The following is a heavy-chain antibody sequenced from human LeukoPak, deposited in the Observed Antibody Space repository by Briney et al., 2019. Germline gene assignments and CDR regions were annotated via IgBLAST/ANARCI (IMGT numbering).Heavy chain of an antibody. D-gene: IGHD6-6*01. CDR3: TRGSSSQYFQY. CDR2: ISAYSGNT. J-gene: IGHJ1*01. CDR1: GGTFSSYA. Sequence: ASVKVSCKASGGTFSSYAISWVRQAPGQGLEWLGWISAYSGNTNYAQKVQGRVTMTTDASTNTAYMELASLRPDDTAIYYCTRGSSSQYFQYWGQGTLVTVSS. V-gene: IGHV1-18*01.